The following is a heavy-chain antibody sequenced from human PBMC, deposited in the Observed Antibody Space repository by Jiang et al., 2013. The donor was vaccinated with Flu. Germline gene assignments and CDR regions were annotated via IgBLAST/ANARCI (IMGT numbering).Heavy chain of an antibody. CDR3: ATTRGCSSTSCYDSNWFDP. D-gene: IGHD2-2*01. V-gene: IGHV4-59*01. J-gene: IGHJ5*02. Sequence: KSRVTISVDTSKNQFSLKLSSVTAADTAVYYCATTRGCSSTSCYDSNWFDPWGQGTLVTVSS.